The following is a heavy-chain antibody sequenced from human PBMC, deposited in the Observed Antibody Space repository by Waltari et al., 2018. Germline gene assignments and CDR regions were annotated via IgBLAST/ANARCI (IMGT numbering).Heavy chain of an antibody. V-gene: IGHV4-59*12. CDR2: IGGSSGST. Sequence: QVQLQESGPGLVRPSETLSLTCAVPGGPFSGYTWNWIRQTPGKGLEWIGYIGGSSGSTYYNPSLKSRVTISTDTSKNQFSLKLSSVTAADTAVYYCARGMDSGNYKAFDYWGQGVLVTVSS. CDR3: ARGMDSGNYKAFDY. CDR1: GGPFSGYT. J-gene: IGHJ4*02. D-gene: IGHD1-26*01.